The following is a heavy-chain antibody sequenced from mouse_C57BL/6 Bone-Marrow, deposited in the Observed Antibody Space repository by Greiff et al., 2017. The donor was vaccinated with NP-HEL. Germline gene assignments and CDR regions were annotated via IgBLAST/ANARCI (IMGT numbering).Heavy chain of an antibody. CDR1: GYTFTSYW. V-gene: IGHV1-50*01. CDR2: IDPSDSYT. Sequence: QVQLQQPGAELVKPGASVKLSCKASGYTFTSYWMQWVKQRPGQGLEWIGEIDPSDSYTNYNQKFKGKATLTVDTSSSTAYMQLSSLTSEDSAVYYCARKGRLLPYYFDYWGKGTTLTVSS. J-gene: IGHJ2*01. CDR3: ARKGRLLPYYFDY. D-gene: IGHD2-3*01.